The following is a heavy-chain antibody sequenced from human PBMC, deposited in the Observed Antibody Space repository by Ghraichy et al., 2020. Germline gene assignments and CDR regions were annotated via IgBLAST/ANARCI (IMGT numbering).Heavy chain of an antibody. CDR1: GGSISSYY. Sequence: SETLSPTCTVSGGSISSYYWSWIRQPPGKGLEWIGYIYYSGSATYNPSLRSRVTISVDTSKNQFSLKLSSVTAADTAVYYCARLGDSSALYWYFDLWGRGTLVTVSS. V-gene: IGHV4-59*08. J-gene: IGHJ2*01. D-gene: IGHD3-10*01. CDR2: IYYSGSA. CDR3: ARLGDSSALYWYFDL.